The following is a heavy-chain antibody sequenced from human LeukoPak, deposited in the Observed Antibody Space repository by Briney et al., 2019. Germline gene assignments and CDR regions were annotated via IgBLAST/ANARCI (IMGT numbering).Heavy chain of an antibody. V-gene: IGHV3-30*18. D-gene: IGHD2-2*01. Sequence: PGGSLRLSCAASGFTFSSYGMHWVRQAPGKGLEWVAVISYDGSNKYYADSVKGRFTISRDNSKNTLYLQMNSLRAEDTAVYYCAKPGGPDIVVVPAVYYFDYWGQGTLVTVSS. CDR3: AKPGGPDIVVVPAVYYFDY. CDR2: ISYDGSNK. CDR1: GFTFSSYG. J-gene: IGHJ4*02.